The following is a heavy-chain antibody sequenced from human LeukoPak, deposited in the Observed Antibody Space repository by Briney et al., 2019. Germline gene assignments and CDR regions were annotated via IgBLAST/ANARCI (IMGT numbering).Heavy chain of an antibody. Sequence: PSETLSLTCAIYSESFSGYFWSWIRQPPGKGLEWIGEINYSGSTNYNPSLKSRVTISVDTSKNQFSLKLSSVTAADTAVYYCARLGLWSMVQLFDYWGQGTLVTVSS. CDR2: INYSGST. V-gene: IGHV4-34*01. CDR1: SESFSGYF. J-gene: IGHJ4*02. CDR3: ARLGLWSMVQLFDY. D-gene: IGHD2-8*01.